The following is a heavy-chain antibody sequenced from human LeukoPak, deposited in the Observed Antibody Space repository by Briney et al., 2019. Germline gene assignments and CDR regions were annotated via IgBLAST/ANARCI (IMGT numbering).Heavy chain of an antibody. J-gene: IGHJ4*02. Sequence: GASVKVSCKASGYTFTSYDINWVRQATGQGLEWMGWMNPNSGDTGYAQKFQGRVTMTRNTSISTAYMELSSLRAEDTAVYYCAKDHEAWEVGDYWGQGTLVTVSS. CDR1: GYTFTSYD. V-gene: IGHV1-8*01. D-gene: IGHD1-26*01. CDR2: MNPNSGDT. CDR3: AKDHEAWEVGDY.